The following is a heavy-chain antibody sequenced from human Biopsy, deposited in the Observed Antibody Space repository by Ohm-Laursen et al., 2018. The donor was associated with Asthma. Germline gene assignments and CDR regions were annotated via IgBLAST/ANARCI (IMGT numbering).Heavy chain of an antibody. CDR3: AREATSGEVPFGYFYALDV. CDR1: GYTFISHA. Sequence: PSVKVSCKASGYTFISHAIHWVRQAPGQRIEWMGWINAGNGNTKYSQKFQGRVTITRDRSTRTVYMELSSLRSEDTAVYYCAREATSGEVPFGYFYALDVWGKGTTVTVSS. D-gene: IGHD2-2*01. J-gene: IGHJ6*04. CDR2: INAGNGNT. V-gene: IGHV1-3*01.